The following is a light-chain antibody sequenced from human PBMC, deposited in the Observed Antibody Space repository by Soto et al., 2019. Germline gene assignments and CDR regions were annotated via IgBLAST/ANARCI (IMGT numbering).Light chain of an antibody. CDR3: SSYTDRGTLDI. CDR1: SSDVGGYNY. CDR2: DVS. V-gene: IGLV2-14*01. Sequence: QSALTQPASVSGSPGQSITLSCTGTSSDVGGYNYVSWYQQHPGKAPQLMIYDVSDRPSVVSNRFSGSKSGNTASLTSSGLQAEDEADYYCSSYTDRGTLDIFGTGTKLTVL. J-gene: IGLJ1*01.